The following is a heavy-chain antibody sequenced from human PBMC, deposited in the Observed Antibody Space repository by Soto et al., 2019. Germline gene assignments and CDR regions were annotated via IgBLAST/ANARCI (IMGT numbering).Heavy chain of an antibody. CDR3: ARVRYSSSWYGRYYYYYMDV. CDR2: INHSGST. V-gene: IGHV4-34*01. CDR1: GGSFSGYY. D-gene: IGHD6-13*01. J-gene: IGHJ6*03. Sequence: PSETLSLTCAVYGGSFSGYYWSWIRQPPGKGLEWIGEINHSGSTNYNPSLKSRVTISVDTSKNQFSLKLSSVTAADTAVYYCARVRYSSSWYGRYYYYYMDVWGKGTTVTVSS.